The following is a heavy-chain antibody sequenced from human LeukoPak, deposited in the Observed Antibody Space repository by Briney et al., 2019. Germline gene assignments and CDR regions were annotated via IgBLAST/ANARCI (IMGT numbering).Heavy chain of an antibody. V-gene: IGHV1-46*01. CDR1: ENTLRRHY. J-gene: IGHJ5*01. CDR2: INPTGGGA. CDR3: ARDGHGTSTWGWFDP. Sequence: GVSVKVSCQASENTLRRHYMKWVRQAPRQPREWLGIINPTGGGASYAQKFQPRVTMTIDTSTSTFYLELSSLTSQDTAVYYCARDGHGTSTWGWFDPWGQGTLVTVSS. D-gene: IGHD7-27*01.